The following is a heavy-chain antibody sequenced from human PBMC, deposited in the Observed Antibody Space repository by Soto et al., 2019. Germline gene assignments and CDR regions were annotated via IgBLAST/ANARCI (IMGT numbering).Heavy chain of an antibody. CDR2: ISGSGGST. D-gene: IGHD6-13*01. J-gene: IGHJ4*02. V-gene: IGHV3-23*01. CDR3: AKVYSSSWGTGFDQFDY. Sequence: PWGSLRLACAASGFTFSSYAMSWVRQAPGKGLEWVSAISGSGGSTYYADSVKGRFTISRDNSKNTLYLQMNSLRAEDTAVYYCAKVYSSSWGTGFDQFDYWGQGTLVPVSA. CDR1: GFTFSSYA.